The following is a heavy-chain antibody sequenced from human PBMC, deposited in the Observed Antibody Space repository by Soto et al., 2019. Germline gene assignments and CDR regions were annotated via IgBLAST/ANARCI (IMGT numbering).Heavy chain of an antibody. V-gene: IGHV3-30*18. Sequence: VQLVESGGGVVQPGRSLRLSCAASGFTFSDYAMHWVRQAPGKGLEWVAVVSHDGRNTHYADSVKGRVTISRDSSKKTVSLEMTRLSAEDTAVYYCAKGGRQWLVTSDFNYWGQGALVTVSS. CDR1: GFTFSDYA. D-gene: IGHD6-19*01. CDR3: AKGGRQWLVTSDFNY. J-gene: IGHJ4*02. CDR2: VSHDGRNT.